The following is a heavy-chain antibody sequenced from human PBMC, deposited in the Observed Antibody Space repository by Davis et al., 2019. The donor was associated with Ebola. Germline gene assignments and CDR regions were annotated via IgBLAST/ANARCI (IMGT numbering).Heavy chain of an antibody. CDR1: GYTFTSYG. V-gene: IGHV1-3*01. Sequence: ASVKVSCKASGYTFTSYGISWVRQAPGQGLEWMGWINAGNGNTKYSQKFQGRVTITRDTSASTAYMELSSLRSEDTAVYYCARAEGHIVVVTTFPLDYWGQGTLVTVSS. CDR2: INAGNGNT. J-gene: IGHJ4*02. D-gene: IGHD2-21*02. CDR3: ARAEGHIVVVTTFPLDY.